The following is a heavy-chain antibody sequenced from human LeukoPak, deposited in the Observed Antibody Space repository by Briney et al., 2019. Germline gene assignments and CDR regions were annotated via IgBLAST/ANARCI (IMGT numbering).Heavy chain of an antibody. CDR2: ISYDGSNK. J-gene: IGHJ2*01. D-gene: IGHD1-7*01. CDR3: VRVGGENYPNWYFDL. Sequence: GRSLRLSCAASGFTFSSYAMHWVRQAPGKGLEWVAVISYDGSNKYYADSVKGRFTISRDNSKNTLYVQMNSLRAEDTAVYYCVRVGGENYPNWYFDLWGRGTLVTVSS. CDR1: GFTFSSYA. V-gene: IGHV3-30*04.